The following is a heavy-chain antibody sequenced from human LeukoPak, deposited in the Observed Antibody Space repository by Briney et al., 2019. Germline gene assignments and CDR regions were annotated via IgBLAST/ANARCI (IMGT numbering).Heavy chain of an antibody. CDR1: GFTFSSYG. V-gene: IGHV3-30*18. CDR3: AKGLRGTTVHDY. CDR2: ISYDGSNK. Sequence: GGSLRLSCAASGFTFSSYGMHWVRQAPGKGLEWVAVISYDGSNKYYADSVKGRFTISRDNSKNTRYLQMNSLRAEDTAVYYCAKGLRGTTVHDYWGQGTLVTVSS. J-gene: IGHJ4*02. D-gene: IGHD4-17*01.